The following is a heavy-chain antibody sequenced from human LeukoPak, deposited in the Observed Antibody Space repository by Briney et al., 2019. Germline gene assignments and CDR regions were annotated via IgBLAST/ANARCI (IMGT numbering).Heavy chain of an antibody. Sequence: GGSLRLSCAASGFTFSSYAMHWVRQAPGKGLEWVAVISYDGSNKYYADSVKGRFTISRDNSKNTLYLQMNSLRAEDTAVYYCARDVGDKVDYGVDLDYWGQGTLVTVSS. D-gene: IGHD4-17*01. CDR2: ISYDGSNK. V-gene: IGHV3-30-3*01. CDR1: GFTFSSYA. J-gene: IGHJ4*02. CDR3: ARDVGDKVDYGVDLDY.